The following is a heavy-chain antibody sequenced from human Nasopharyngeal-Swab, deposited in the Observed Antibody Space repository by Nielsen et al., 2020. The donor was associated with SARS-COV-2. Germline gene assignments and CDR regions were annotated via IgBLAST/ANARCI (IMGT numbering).Heavy chain of an antibody. CDR3: AGDLKVAAGSQFDY. CDR2: INPSGGGT. Sequence: WVRQAPGQRLEWMGLINPSGGGTSYAQKFQGRVTMTRDTSTSTVYMELSSLTSEDTAVYYCAGDLKVAAGSQFDYWGQGTLVTVSS. D-gene: IGHD6-13*01. J-gene: IGHJ4*02. V-gene: IGHV1-46*01.